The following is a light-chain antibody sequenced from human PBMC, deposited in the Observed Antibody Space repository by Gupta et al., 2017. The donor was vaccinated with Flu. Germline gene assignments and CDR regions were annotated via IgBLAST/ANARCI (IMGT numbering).Light chain of an antibody. Sequence: SPLTQPASVSGSPGPSITISCTGTSSDVGGYNYVSWYQQHPGKAPKLMIYEVSKRPSGVANRFSGSKSGNTASLTISGLQAEDEADYYCSSYTSSSTGVFGGGTKLTVL. V-gene: IGLV2-14*01. J-gene: IGLJ2*01. CDR3: SSYTSSSTGV. CDR1: SSDVGGYNY. CDR2: EVS.